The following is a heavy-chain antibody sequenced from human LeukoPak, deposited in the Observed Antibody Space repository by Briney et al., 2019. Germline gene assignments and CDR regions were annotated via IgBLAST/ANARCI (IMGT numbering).Heavy chain of an antibody. V-gene: IGHV1-46*01. CDR1: GYTFTSYY. J-gene: IGHJ6*02. CDR3: ARGIRVGGDYYGMDV. CDR2: INPSGGST. Sequence: ASVKVSCKASGYTFTSYYMHWVRQAPGQGLEWMGIINPSGGSTSYAQKFQGRVTMTRDTSTSTVYMELSSLRSEDTAVYYCARGIRVGGDYYGMDVWGQGTTVTVSS. D-gene: IGHD2-15*01.